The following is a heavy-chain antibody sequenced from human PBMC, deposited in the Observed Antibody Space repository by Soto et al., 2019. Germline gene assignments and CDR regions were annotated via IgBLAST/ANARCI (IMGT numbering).Heavy chain of an antibody. V-gene: IGHV3-48*02. D-gene: IGHD3-3*01. J-gene: IGHJ4*02. Sequence: PGGSLRLSCAASGFTFSSYSMNWVRQAPGKGLEWVSYISSSSSTIYYADSVKGRFTISRDNAKNSLYLQMNSLRDEDTAVYYCARVMYYDFWSGYYPFDYWGQGTLVTVSS. CDR3: ARVMYYDFWSGYYPFDY. CDR1: GFTFSSYS. CDR2: ISSSSSTI.